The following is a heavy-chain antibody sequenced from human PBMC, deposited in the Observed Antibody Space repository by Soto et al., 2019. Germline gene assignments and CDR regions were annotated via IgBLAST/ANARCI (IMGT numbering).Heavy chain of an antibody. CDR1: GDSVSSNSAA. Sequence: SQTLSLSCAISGDSVSSNSAAWNWIRQSPSRGLEWLGRTYYRSKWYNDYAVSVKSRITINPDTSKNQFSLQLNSVTPEDTAVYYCARDREHRQYQLLTYYYYGMDVWGQGTTVTVSS. D-gene: IGHD2-2*01. V-gene: IGHV6-1*01. J-gene: IGHJ6*02. CDR3: ARDREHRQYQLLTYYYYGMDV. CDR2: TYYRSKWYN.